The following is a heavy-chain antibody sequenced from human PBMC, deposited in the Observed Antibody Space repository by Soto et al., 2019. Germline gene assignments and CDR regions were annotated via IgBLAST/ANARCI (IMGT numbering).Heavy chain of an antibody. Sequence: QVELQQWGAGLLKPSETLSLTCGVYGGSFRNYYWIWVRQPPGKGLEWIGEVNHSGEATYNPSLQSRVSISLDTSNNHFSLKMTSVTAADTAIYFGARAERFPRSWFDPWVQVTQFTVSS. D-gene: IGHD3-10*01. CDR2: VNHSGEA. CDR3: ARAERFPRSWFDP. J-gene: IGHJ5*02. CDR1: GGSFRNYY. V-gene: IGHV4-34*02.